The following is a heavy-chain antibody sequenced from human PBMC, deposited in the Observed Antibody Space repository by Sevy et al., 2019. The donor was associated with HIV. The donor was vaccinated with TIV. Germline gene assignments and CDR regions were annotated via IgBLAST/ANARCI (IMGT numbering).Heavy chain of an antibody. CDR3: ARDGNLYGLGTIDY. CDR2: IYSGGST. CDR1: GVTVSSNY. V-gene: IGHV3-53*01. D-gene: IGHD3-10*01. J-gene: IGHJ4*02. Sequence: GGSLRLSCAASGVTVSSNYMTWVRQAPGKGLDWVSVIYSGGSTYYADSVKGRFTISRDTSKNTVYLQMNRLRAEDTAVYYCARDGNLYGLGTIDYWGQGTVVTVSS.